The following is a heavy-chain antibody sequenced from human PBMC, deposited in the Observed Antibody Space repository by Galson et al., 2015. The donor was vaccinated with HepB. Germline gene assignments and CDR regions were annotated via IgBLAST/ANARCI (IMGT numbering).Heavy chain of an antibody. CDR3: AKEGYCGGGSCYSGWFDP. Sequence: SLRLSCAASGFTFSSHVMSWVRQAPGKGLEWVSRISGSGDSRYYADSVKGRFTISRDNTKNTLSLQMNSLRAEDTAVYYCAKEGYCGGGSCYSGWFDPWGQGSLVTVSS. CDR1: GFTFSSHV. D-gene: IGHD2-15*01. V-gene: IGHV3-23*01. CDR2: ISGSGDSR. J-gene: IGHJ5*02.